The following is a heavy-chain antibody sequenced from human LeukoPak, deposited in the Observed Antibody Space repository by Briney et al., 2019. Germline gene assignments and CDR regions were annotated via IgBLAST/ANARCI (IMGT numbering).Heavy chain of an antibody. J-gene: IGHJ6*03. D-gene: IGHD2-2*01. CDR3: ARYCSSSRCPYYYHMDV. CDR1: GFTFSTYS. Sequence: GGSLRLSCAASGFTFSTYSMNWVRQAPGKGLGWVSSISSGSSYIYYADSMKGRFTISRDDAKNSLYLQMNSLRAEDTAVYYCARYCSSSRCPYYYHMDVWGKGTTVTVSS. CDR2: ISSGSSYI. V-gene: IGHV3-21*01.